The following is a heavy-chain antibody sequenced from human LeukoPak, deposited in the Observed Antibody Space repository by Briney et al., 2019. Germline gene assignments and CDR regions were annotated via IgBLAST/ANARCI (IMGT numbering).Heavy chain of an antibody. CDR3: ARLTDIFDY. CDR2: IYHSGST. Sequence: PSETLSLTCTVSGGSISSYYWSWIRQPPGKGLEWIGSIYHSGSTYYNPSLKSRVTISVDTSKNQFSLKLSSVTAADTAVYYCARLTDIFDYWGQGTLVTVSS. J-gene: IGHJ4*02. CDR1: GGSISSYY. V-gene: IGHV4-59*08. D-gene: IGHD3-16*01.